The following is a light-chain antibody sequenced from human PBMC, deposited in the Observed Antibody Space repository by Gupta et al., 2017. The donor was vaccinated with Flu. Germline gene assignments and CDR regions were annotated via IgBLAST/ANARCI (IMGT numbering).Light chain of an antibody. CDR2: LNSDGSH. Sequence: QLVLTQSPSASASLGASVKLTCTLSSGHSSYAIAWHQQQPEKGPRYLRKLNSDGSHSKGDGIPDLFYGSSSGAARHPTISSLESEDEAYYYCQNWGTGIVVFGGGTKLTVL. J-gene: IGLJ2*01. CDR3: QNWGTGIVV. CDR1: SGHSSYA. V-gene: IGLV4-69*01.